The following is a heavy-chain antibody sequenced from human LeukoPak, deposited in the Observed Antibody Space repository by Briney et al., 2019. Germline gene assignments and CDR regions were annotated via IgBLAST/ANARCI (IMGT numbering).Heavy chain of an antibody. D-gene: IGHD6-19*01. Sequence: GGSLRLSCAASGFTFDDYAMHWVRQAPGKGLEWVSGISWNSGSIGYADSVKGRFTISRDNAKNSLYLQMNSLRAEDTALYYCAKAPVGWRYYWYFDLWGRGTLVTVSS. CDR1: GFTFDDYA. V-gene: IGHV3-9*01. J-gene: IGHJ2*01. CDR2: ISWNSGSI. CDR3: AKAPVGWRYYWYFDL.